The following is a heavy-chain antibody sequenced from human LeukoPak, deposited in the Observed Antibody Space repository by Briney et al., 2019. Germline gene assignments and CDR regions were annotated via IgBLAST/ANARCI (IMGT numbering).Heavy chain of an antibody. J-gene: IGHJ2*01. Sequence: SETLSLTSTVSGGSITSNYWGWIRQPPGKGLEWIGYIFYSGNTNYNPSLKSRVTISLDMSKTQFSLKLSSVTAADTAVYYCARLLRSVTTSAIWYFDLWGRGTLVTVSS. CDR2: IFYSGNT. CDR3: ARLLRSVTTSAIWYFDL. D-gene: IGHD4-17*01. V-gene: IGHV4-59*08. CDR1: GGSITSNY.